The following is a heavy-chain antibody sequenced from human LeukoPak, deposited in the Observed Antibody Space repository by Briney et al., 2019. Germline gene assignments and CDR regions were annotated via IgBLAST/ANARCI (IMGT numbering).Heavy chain of an antibody. V-gene: IGHV1-46*01. Sequence: ASVKVSCKASGYTFTSYTMHWVRQAPGQGLEWMGIINPSAGSTSYAQKFQGRVMMTRDTSTDTVYMELSSLRSEDTAVYYCARAGWPVHDAFDIWGQGTMVTVSS. CDR1: GYTFTSYT. CDR3: ARAGWPVHDAFDI. D-gene: IGHD5-24*01. J-gene: IGHJ3*02. CDR2: INPSAGST.